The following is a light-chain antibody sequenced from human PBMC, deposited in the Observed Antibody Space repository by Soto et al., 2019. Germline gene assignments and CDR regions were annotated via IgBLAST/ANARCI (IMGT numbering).Light chain of an antibody. Sequence: EIVLTQSPGTLSLSPGERATLSCRASQSVSSNYIAWYQQNPGQAPRLLIYGASTRATGIPDRFSGRGSGTDFTLTISRLEPEDFAVYFCQQYGRSPPFAFGQGTKVDIK. CDR2: GAS. V-gene: IGKV3-20*01. CDR1: QSVSSNY. J-gene: IGKJ2*01. CDR3: QQYGRSPPFA.